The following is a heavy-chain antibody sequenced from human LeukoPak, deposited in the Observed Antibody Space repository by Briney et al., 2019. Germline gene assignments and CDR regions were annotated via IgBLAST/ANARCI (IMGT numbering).Heavy chain of an antibody. CDR2: INPNSGGT. D-gene: IGHD5-12*01. Sequence: GASVKVSCKASGYTFTGYYMHWVRQAPGQGLEWMGWINPNSGGTNYAQKFQGRVTMTRDTSISTAYMELSRLRSDDTAVYYCARTPRSGYYYFDYWGQGTLVTVSS. V-gene: IGHV1-2*02. CDR3: ARTPRSGYYYFDY. J-gene: IGHJ4*02. CDR1: GYTFTGYY.